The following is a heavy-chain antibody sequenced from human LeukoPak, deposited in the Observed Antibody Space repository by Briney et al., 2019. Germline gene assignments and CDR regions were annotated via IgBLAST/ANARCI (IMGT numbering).Heavy chain of an antibody. CDR3: ARYSSGR. V-gene: IGHV3-21*01. J-gene: IGHJ4*02. CDR2: ISSSSGYI. D-gene: IGHD3-22*01. CDR1: GFTFSSYS. Sequence: GGSLRLSCAASGFTFSSYSMNWVRQAPGKGLEWVSSISSSSGYIYYADSVKGRFTISRDNAKNSLYLQMNSLRAEDTAVYYCARYSSGRWGQGTLVTVSS.